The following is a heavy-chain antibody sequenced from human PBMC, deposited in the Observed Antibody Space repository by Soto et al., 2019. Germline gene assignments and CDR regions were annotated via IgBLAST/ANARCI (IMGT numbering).Heavy chain of an antibody. CDR2: ISYDGSNK. CDR1: GFTFSSYA. J-gene: IGHJ4*02. V-gene: IGHV3-30-3*01. Sequence: QVQLVESGGGVVQPGRSLRLSCAASGFTFSSYAMHWVRQAPGKRLEWVAVISYDGSNKYYADSVKGRFTTSRDNSKNTLYLQMNSLRAEDTAVYYCAASTLSIAGGRGGYWGQGTVVTVSS. CDR3: AASTLSIAGGRGGY. D-gene: IGHD6-13*01.